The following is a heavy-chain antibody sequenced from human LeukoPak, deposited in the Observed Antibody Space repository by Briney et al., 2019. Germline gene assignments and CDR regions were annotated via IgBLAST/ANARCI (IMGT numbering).Heavy chain of an antibody. D-gene: IGHD7-27*01. CDR1: GGSVTDYY. J-gene: IGHJ4*02. Sequence: PSETLSLTCTVSGGSVTDYYWSWIRQSPGKGLEWIGYIYYTGTSYYPSLKSRVTISADTSKNQFSLKLISVTAADTAVYYCASRKLGNDYWGQGTLVTVSS. CDR2: IYYTGT. V-gene: IGHV4-59*02. CDR3: ASRKLGNDY.